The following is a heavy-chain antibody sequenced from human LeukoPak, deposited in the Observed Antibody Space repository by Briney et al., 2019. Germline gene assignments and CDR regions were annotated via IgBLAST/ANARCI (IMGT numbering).Heavy chain of an antibody. CDR2: IDPSDSYT. CDR3: ARGRSITIFGVVQSPSNWFDP. CDR1: GYSFTSYW. Sequence: GESLKISCKGSGYSFTSYWIGWVRQMPGKGLEWMGRIDPSDSYTNYSPSFQGHVTISADKSISTAYLQWSSLKASDTAMYYCARGRSITIFGVVQSPSNWFDPWGQGTLVTVSS. V-gene: IGHV5-10-1*01. J-gene: IGHJ5*02. D-gene: IGHD3-3*01.